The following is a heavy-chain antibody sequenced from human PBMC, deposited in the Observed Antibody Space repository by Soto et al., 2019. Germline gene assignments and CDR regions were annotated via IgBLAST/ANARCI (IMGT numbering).Heavy chain of an antibody. D-gene: IGHD5-12*01. Sequence: SETLSLTCAVYGGSFSGYYWSWIRQPPGKGLEWIGEINHSGSTNYNPSLKSRVTISVDTSKNQFSLKLSSVTAADTAVYYCARGRIVATFNYYMDVWGKGTTVTVSS. V-gene: IGHV4-34*01. CDR3: ARGRIVATFNYYMDV. CDR1: GGSFSGYY. J-gene: IGHJ6*03. CDR2: INHSGST.